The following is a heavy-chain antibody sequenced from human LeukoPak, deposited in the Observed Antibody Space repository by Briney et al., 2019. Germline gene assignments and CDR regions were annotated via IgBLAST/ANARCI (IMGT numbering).Heavy chain of an antibody. CDR1: GFTFSGSA. D-gene: IGHD2-2*01. J-gene: IGHJ4*02. CDR3: AKFSSRVAYQFDY. V-gene: IGHV3-73*01. Sequence: GGSLRLSCAASGFTFSGSAMHWVRQASGKGLEWLGRIRSKTNNYATVYAASVRGRFTISRDDSKNTAYLQMDSLETEDTAVYYCAKFSSRVAYQFDYWGQGTLVTVSS. CDR2: IRSKTNNYAT.